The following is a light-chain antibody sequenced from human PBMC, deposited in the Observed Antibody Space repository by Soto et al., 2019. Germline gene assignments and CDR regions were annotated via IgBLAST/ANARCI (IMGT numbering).Light chain of an antibody. CDR2: DVS. Sequence: LTQPASVSGSPGQSITISCTGTSSDVGGYNYVSWYQQHPGKAPKLMIYDVSNRPSGVSNRFSGSKSGNTASLTISGLQAEDEADYYCSSYTSSSTSFGTGTKVTVL. CDR3: SSYTSSSTS. CDR1: SSDVGGYNY. J-gene: IGLJ1*01. V-gene: IGLV2-14*01.